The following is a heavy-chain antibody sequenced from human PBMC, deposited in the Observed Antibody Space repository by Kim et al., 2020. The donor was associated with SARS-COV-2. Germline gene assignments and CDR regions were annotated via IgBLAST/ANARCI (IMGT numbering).Heavy chain of an antibody. J-gene: IGHJ6*02. CDR1: GFTFSSYA. CDR3: ASLRAAAGRRYYYYGMDV. V-gene: IGHV3-30-3*01. Sequence: GGSLRLSCAASGFTFSSYAMHWVRQAPGKGLEWVAVISYDGSNKYYADSVKGRFTISRDNSKNTLYLQMNSLRAEDTAVYYCASLRAAAGRRYYYYGMDVWGQGTTVTVSS. D-gene: IGHD6-13*01. CDR2: ISYDGSNK.